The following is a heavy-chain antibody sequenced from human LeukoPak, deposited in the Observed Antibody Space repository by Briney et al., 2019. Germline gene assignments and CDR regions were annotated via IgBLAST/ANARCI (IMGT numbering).Heavy chain of an antibody. V-gene: IGHV1-46*01. Sequence: ASVKDSCKASGYTFTSYYMHWVRQAPGQGLEWMGIINPSGGSTSYAQKFQGRVTMTRDTSTSTVYMELSSLRSEDTAVYYCARGPRGSGSRRFNWFDPWGQGTLVTVSS. D-gene: IGHD3-10*01. CDR1: GYTFTSYY. CDR2: INPSGGST. CDR3: ARGPRGSGSRRFNWFDP. J-gene: IGHJ5*02.